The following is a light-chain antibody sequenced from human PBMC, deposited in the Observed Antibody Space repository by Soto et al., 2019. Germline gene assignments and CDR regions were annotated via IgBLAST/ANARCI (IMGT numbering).Light chain of an antibody. CDR2: GAS. V-gene: IGKV3-20*01. J-gene: IGKJ4*01. CDR3: QQYDNWPRPLT. Sequence: EIVLTQSPGTLSLSPGEGATLSCRASQSVSSSYIAWYQQRPGQTPSLLIYGASTRATGIPDRFSGSGSGTEFTLTISSLQSEDFAVYYCQQYDNWPRPLTFGGGTKVDIK. CDR1: QSVSSSY.